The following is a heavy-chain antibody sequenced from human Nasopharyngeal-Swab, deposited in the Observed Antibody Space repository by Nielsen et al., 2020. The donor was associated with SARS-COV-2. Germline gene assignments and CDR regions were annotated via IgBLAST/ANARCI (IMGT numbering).Heavy chain of an antibody. J-gene: IGHJ4*02. CDR3: ARVRQSGAYFPFDS. CDR1: GFTVSSNF. CDR2: LKSGGGT. V-gene: IGHV3-53*01. Sequence: GESLKISCVASGFTVSSNFVSWVRQDPGKGLEWVSLLKSGGGTFYADSVRGRFTISRDNSRNTVYLQMNSLRAEDTAVYYCARVRQSGAYFPFDSWGLGTLVTVSS. D-gene: IGHD1-26*01.